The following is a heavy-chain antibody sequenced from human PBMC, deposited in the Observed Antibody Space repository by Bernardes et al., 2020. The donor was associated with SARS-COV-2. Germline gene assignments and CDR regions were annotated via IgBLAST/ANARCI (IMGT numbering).Heavy chain of an antibody. Sequence: GGSLRLSCLASGFSFSKYGMQWVRQAPGKGLEWVAIIWYDESKPYYADSVKGRFTISRDISKNTLYLQMDSLRVADTAVYYCARPYCGNSGNCEVGAYFDYCGQGTRVTVSS. CDR3: ARPYCGNSGNCEVGAYFDY. D-gene: IGHD3-22*01. CDR2: IWYDESKP. J-gene: IGHJ4*02. CDR1: GFSFSKYG. V-gene: IGHV3-33*01.